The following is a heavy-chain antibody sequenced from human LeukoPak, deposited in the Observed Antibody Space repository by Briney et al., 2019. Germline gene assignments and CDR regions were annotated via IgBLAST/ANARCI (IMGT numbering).Heavy chain of an antibody. Sequence: ASVKVSCKVSVYTLTELSMHWVRQAPGKGLEWMGGFDPEDGETIYAQKFQGRVAMTEDTSTDTAYMELSSLRSEDTAVYYCATVAPEDYYFDYWGQGTLVTVSS. CDR2: FDPEDGET. CDR1: VYTLTELS. V-gene: IGHV1-24*01. D-gene: IGHD3/OR15-3a*01. CDR3: ATVAPEDYYFDY. J-gene: IGHJ4*02.